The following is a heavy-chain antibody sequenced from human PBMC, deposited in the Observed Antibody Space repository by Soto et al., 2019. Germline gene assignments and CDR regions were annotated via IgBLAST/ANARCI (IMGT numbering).Heavy chain of an antibody. Sequence: SETLSLTCTVSGGSISSGGYYWSWIRQHPGKGLEWIGYIYYSGSTYYNPSLKSRVTISVDTSKNQFSLKLSSVTAADTAVYYCARGRYDILTGYYKNNWFGPWGQGTLVTVSS. V-gene: IGHV4-31*03. CDR2: IYYSGST. D-gene: IGHD3-9*01. CDR1: GGSISSGGYY. CDR3: ARGRYDILTGYYKNNWFGP. J-gene: IGHJ5*02.